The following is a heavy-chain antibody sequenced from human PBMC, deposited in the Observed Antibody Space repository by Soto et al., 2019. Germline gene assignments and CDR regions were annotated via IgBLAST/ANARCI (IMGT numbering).Heavy chain of an antibody. V-gene: IGHV1-46*01. CDR1: GYTFTSYD. J-gene: IGHJ4*02. CDR3: ARDSCTNGVCLYFDY. Sequence: ASVKVSCKASGYTFTSYDINWVRQATGQGLEWMGIINPSGGSTSYAQKFQGRVTMTGDTSTSTVYMELSSLRSEDTAVYYCARDSCTNGVCLYFDYWGQGTLVTVSS. D-gene: IGHD2-8*01. CDR2: INPSGGST.